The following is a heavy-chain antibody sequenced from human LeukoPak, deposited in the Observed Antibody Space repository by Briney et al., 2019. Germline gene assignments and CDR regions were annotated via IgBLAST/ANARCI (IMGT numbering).Heavy chain of an antibody. CDR1: GFTFSSYA. J-gene: IGHJ4*02. V-gene: IGHV3-23*01. Sequence: RGSLRLSWAASGFTFSSYAMSWVRQAPGDVLEWVSAISGSGGSTYYADSVKGRFTISRDNSKNTLYLQMNSLRAEDTAVYYCAKDGVRGFGDLSNYFDYWGQGTLVTVSS. CDR2: ISGSGGST. D-gene: IGHD3-10*01. CDR3: AKDGVRGFGDLSNYFDY.